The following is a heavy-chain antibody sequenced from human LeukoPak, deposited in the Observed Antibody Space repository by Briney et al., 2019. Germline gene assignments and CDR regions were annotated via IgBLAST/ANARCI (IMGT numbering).Heavy chain of an antibody. CDR2: IYHSGTT. CDR1: GYSISTAYY. V-gene: IGHV4-38-2*02. CDR3: ARGVKYYYGSGNPPGAWFDP. J-gene: IGHJ5*02. Sequence: SETLSLTCSVSGYSISTAYYWGWIRQPPGKGLEWTGSIYHSGTTYYSPSLNSRVSISVDTSKNQFSLKLSSVTAADTAVYYCARGVKYYYGSGNPPGAWFDPWGQGTLVTVSS. D-gene: IGHD3-10*01.